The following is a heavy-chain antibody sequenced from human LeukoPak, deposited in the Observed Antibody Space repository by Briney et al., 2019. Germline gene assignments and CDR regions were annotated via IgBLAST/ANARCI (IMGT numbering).Heavy chain of an antibody. J-gene: IGHJ4*02. V-gene: IGHV3-30*04. Sequence: GGSLRLSCAASGFTFSSYAMHWVRQAPGKGLEWVAVISYDGSNKYYADSVKGRFTISRDNSKNTLYLQMNSLRAEDTAVYYCARDGFYGDFDCWGQGTLVTVSS. CDR1: GFTFSSYA. CDR2: ISYDGSNK. D-gene: IGHD4-17*01. CDR3: ARDGFYGDFDC.